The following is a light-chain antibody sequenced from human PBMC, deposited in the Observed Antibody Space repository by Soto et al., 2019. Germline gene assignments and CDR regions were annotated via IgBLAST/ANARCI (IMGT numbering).Light chain of an antibody. J-gene: IGKJ3*01. CDR2: GAS. CDR3: QQYNNWPFT. Sequence: EIGMTQSPSTLSVSTGERATLSCRASQSVSSDLAWYEQKPGQAPRLLIYGASTRATGIPARFSGSGSGTEFTLTASSLQPEDFAVYYCQQYNNWPFTFGPGTKVAIK. V-gene: IGKV3-15*01. CDR1: QSVSSD.